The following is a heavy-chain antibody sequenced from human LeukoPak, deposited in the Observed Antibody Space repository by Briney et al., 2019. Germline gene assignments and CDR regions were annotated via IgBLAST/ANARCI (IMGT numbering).Heavy chain of an antibody. CDR2: ITNSGGGP. Sequence: PGGSLRLSCAASGFTFSKYAMSWVRQAPGKGPEWVSGITNSGGGPSSADSVKGRFTISRDNSKNTLYLQMNSLRVEDTAVYYCAKDGRSSAPRWGQGTLVTVSS. J-gene: IGHJ4*02. D-gene: IGHD6-6*01. V-gene: IGHV3-23*01. CDR1: GFTFSKYA. CDR3: AKDGRSSAPR.